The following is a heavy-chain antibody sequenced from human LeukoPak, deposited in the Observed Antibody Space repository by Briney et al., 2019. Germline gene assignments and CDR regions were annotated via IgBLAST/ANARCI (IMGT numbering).Heavy chain of an antibody. V-gene: IGHV3-30*03. CDR3: ATSPAFCGGDCTLDY. Sequence: GGSLRLSCTASGFTFSDYAMSWVRQAPGKGLEWVAVISYDGHNGYYVDSVKGRFTISRDNSKKTLYLQMNSLRVEDTAVYYCATSPAFCGGDCTLDYWGLGTLVTVSS. D-gene: IGHD2-21*02. CDR2: ISYDGHNG. J-gene: IGHJ4*02. CDR1: GFTFSDYA.